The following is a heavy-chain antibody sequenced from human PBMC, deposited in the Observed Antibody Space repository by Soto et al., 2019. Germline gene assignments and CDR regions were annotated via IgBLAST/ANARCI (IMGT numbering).Heavy chain of an antibody. CDR1: GFTFSTYS. V-gene: IGHV3-23*01. Sequence: EVNLLESGGGLVQPGGSLRLSCAASGFTFSTYSMSWVRQAPGKGLEWVAHITATEGTTYYADSVKGRFTISRYTSRNTLYLQMNSLRAEDTALYYCAKCMQAYWNYDAHHIWGQGTMVTVSS. J-gene: IGHJ3*02. D-gene: IGHD1-7*01. CDR2: ITATEGTT. CDR3: AKCMQAYWNYDAHHI.